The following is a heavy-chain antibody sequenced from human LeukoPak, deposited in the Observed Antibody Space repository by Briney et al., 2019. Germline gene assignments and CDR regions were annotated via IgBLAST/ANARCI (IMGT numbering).Heavy chain of an antibody. Sequence: GGSLRLSCAASGFTFSMSWMTWVRQAPGKGLEWVASISGDGSEIHYVDSVKGRFTISRDNAKNSLYLQMNSLRAEDTAVYYCARDLGGYSYGSHFDYWGQGTLVTVSS. CDR3: ARDLGGYSYGSHFDY. CDR2: ISGDGSEI. V-gene: IGHV3-7*01. CDR1: GFTFSMSW. D-gene: IGHD5-18*01. J-gene: IGHJ4*02.